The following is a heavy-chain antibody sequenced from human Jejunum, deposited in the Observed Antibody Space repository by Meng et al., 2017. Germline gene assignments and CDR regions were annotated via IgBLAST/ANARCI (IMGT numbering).Heavy chain of an antibody. J-gene: IGHJ1*01. CDR2: INPNSGVT. Sequence: QVQLVQCGAEVKKPGSSVKVSCKSSGGPFSSFAISWVRQAPGQGLEWMGRINPNSGVTNYAQKFQGRVTVTRDTSISTAYMEVNGLRSDDTAVYYCARDYGGNSGYFHHWGQGTLVTVSS. V-gene: IGHV1-2*06. CDR3: ARDYGGNSGYFHH. D-gene: IGHD4-23*01. CDR1: GGPFSSFA.